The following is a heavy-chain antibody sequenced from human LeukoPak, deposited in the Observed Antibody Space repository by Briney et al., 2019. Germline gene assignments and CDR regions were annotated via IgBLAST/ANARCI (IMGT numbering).Heavy chain of an antibody. V-gene: IGHV3-30*18. J-gene: IGHJ4*02. CDR1: GFTFSSYG. CDR3: AKVRYTGSSWFLYYFDY. Sequence: GGSLRLSCAASGFTFSSYGMHWVRQAPGKGLEWVAVISYDGSNKYYADSVKGRFTISRDNSKNTLYLQMNSLRAEDTAVYYCAKVRYTGSSWFLYYFDYWGQGTLVTVSS. CDR2: ISYDGSNK. D-gene: IGHD6-13*01.